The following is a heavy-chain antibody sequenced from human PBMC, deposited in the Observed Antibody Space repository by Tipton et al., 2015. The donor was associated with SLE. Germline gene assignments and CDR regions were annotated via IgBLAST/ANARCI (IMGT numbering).Heavy chain of an antibody. CDR1: GFTFSSYA. V-gene: IGHV4-38-2*01. CDR3: ARLTMTSIAY. J-gene: IGHJ4*02. CDR2: MYYGGNVPYCGDT. Sequence: LRLSCAASGFTFSSYAMSWVRQAPGKGLEWIGSMYYGGNVPYCGDTYYNPSLKSRVIISLDASKNQFSLKLTSVTAADTAMYHCARLTMTSIAYWGQGTLRTVSS. D-gene: IGHD5-24*01.